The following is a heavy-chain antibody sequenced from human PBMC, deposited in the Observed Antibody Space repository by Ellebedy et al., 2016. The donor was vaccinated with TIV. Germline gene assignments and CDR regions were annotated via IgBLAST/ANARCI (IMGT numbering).Heavy chain of an antibody. CDR1: GFTVYNTE. CDR2: ISGGVGNT. D-gene: IGHD2-15*01. V-gene: IGHV3-23*01. J-gene: IGHJ4*02. CDR3: AKGCGGSCYWEAY. Sequence: GESLKISCAASGFTVYNTEMTWVRQAPGKGLEWVSSISGGVGNTYYADSVKGRFTISRDNSKNTLYLQMNSLRAEDTAVYYCAKGCGGSCYWEAYWGQGTLVTVSS.